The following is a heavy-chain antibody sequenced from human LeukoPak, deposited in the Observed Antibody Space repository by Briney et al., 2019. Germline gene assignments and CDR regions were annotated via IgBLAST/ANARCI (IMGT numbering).Heavy chain of an antibody. V-gene: IGHV3-21*01. Sequence: PGGSLRLSCVASGYTFSDYSLNWVRQVPGKGLEWVSSISSSGTYIYYADSVWGRFTISRDNAKNSLFLQMNSLRAEDTALYYCVSGNDPDYVWGTYRLDAFDIWGEGTMVIVSS. CDR3: VSGNDPDYVWGTYRLDAFDI. CDR2: ISSSGTYI. D-gene: IGHD3-16*02. CDR1: GYTFSDYS. J-gene: IGHJ3*02.